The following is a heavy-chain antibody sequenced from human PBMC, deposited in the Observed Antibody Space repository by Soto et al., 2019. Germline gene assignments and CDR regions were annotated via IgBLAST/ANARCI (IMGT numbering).Heavy chain of an antibody. J-gene: IGHJ4*02. CDR3: ARDGVGATTFYGYFDY. V-gene: IGHV3-33*01. CDR2: LRYDGSNK. Sequence: QVPLVESGGGVVQPGRSLRLSCAASGFRFSGFGMHWVRQAPGKGLEWVAILRYDGSNKYYADSVKGRFTISRDNSQNTLYLQMDSLRVEDTAVYYCARDGVGATTFYGYFDYWGQGILVTVSS. CDR1: GFRFSGFG. D-gene: IGHD1-26*01.